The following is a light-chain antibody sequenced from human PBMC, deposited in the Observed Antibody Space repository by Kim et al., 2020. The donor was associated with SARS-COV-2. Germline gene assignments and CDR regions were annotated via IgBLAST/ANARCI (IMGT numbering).Light chain of an antibody. CDR2: DKD. CDR3: GTWDTSLSEV. Sequence: GQKVTISCSGSSSNIGKNSVSWYQQLQGTAPKLLIYDKDKRPSGIPDRFSGSKSGTSATLVITRLQTGDEADYYCGTWDTSLSEVFGGGTQLTVL. V-gene: IGLV1-51*01. J-gene: IGLJ3*02. CDR1: SSNIGKNS.